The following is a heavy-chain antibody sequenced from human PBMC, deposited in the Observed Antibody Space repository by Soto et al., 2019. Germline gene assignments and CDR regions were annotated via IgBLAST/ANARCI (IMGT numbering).Heavy chain of an antibody. CDR3: ARGGGTMVRGVISDY. D-gene: IGHD3-10*01. CDR2: IYYSGST. Sequence: QVQLQESGPGLVKPSQTLSLTCTVSGGSISSGGYYWSWIRQHPGKGLEWIGYIYYSGSTYYNPALKSRVTISVETSKNQFSLKLSSVTAADTAVYYCARGGGTMVRGVISDYWGQGTLVTVSS. V-gene: IGHV4-31*03. J-gene: IGHJ4*02. CDR1: GGSISSGGYY.